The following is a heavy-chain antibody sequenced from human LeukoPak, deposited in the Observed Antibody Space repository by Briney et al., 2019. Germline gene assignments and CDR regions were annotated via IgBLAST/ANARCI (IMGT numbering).Heavy chain of an antibody. D-gene: IGHD6-19*01. Sequence: GGSLRLSCAASGFTFSSYAMHWVRQAPGKGLEWVAVISYDGSNKYYADSVKGRFTISRDNSKNTLYLQMSSLRAEDTAVYYCAKDDGSGWTDAFDIWGQGTMVTVSS. CDR3: AKDDGSGWTDAFDI. V-gene: IGHV3-30*04. CDR2: ISYDGSNK. CDR1: GFTFSSYA. J-gene: IGHJ3*02.